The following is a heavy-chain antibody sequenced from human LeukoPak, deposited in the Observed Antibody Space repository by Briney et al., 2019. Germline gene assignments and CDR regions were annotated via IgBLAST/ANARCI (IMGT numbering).Heavy chain of an antibody. CDR3: AMVYATIDY. CDR1: GFTFNKAW. V-gene: IGHV3-23*01. J-gene: IGHJ4*02. CDR2: ISGSGGST. Sequence: PGGSLRLSCAASGFTFNKAWMSWVRQAPGKGLEWVSAISGSGGSTYYADSVKGRFTISRDNSKNTLYLQLNSLRAEDTAVYYCAMVYATIDYWGQGTLVTVSS. D-gene: IGHD2-8*01.